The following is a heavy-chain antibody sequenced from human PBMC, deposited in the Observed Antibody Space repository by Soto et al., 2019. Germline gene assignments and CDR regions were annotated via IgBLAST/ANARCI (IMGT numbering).Heavy chain of an antibody. CDR1: GGSISSGGYY. CDR3: ARGGRRSPGMDV. V-gene: IGHV4-31*03. CDR2: IYYSGST. Sequence: SETLSLTCTVSGGSISSGGYYWSWIRQHPGKGLEWIGYIYYSGSTYYNPSLKSRVTISVDTSKNKLSLKLSSVTAADTAVYYCARGGRRSPGMDVWGQGTTVTVSS. J-gene: IGHJ6*02.